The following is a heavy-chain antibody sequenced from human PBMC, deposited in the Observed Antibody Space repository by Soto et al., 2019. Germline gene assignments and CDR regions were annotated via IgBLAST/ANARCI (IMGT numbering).Heavy chain of an antibody. Sequence: SETLSLTCAVYGWSFSGYYWSWIRQPPGKGLEWIGEINHSGSTNYNPSLKSRVTISVDTSKNQFSLKLSSVTAADTAVYYCASTDLLEWLHDAFDIWGQGTMVTVSS. V-gene: IGHV4-34*01. CDR3: ASTDLLEWLHDAFDI. CDR1: GWSFSGYY. CDR2: INHSGST. J-gene: IGHJ3*02. D-gene: IGHD3-3*01.